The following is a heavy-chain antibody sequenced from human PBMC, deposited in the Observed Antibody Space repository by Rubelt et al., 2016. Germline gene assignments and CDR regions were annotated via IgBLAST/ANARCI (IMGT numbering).Heavy chain of an antibody. CDR2: VNAGGDAT. V-gene: IGHV3-23*04. Sequence: VQLVESGGGVVQPGRSLRLSCAASGFTFGSYGMHWVRQAPGKGLEWVSAVNAGGDATYYADSVTGRFTISRDNSRNTMFLPMSSLGAEDTAVYHCRTGAGRHFYGMDVWGPGITVTVSS. CDR1: GFTFGSYG. J-gene: IGHJ6*02. D-gene: IGHD1-14*01. CDR3: RTGAGRHFYGMDV.